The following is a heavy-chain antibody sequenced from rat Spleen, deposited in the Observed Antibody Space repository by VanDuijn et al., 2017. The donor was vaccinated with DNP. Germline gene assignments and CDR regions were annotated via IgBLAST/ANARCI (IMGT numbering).Heavy chain of an antibody. V-gene: IGHV5-31*01. CDR3: TIGETTVATSNY. D-gene: IGHD1-3*01. CDR2: ITSSGGNP. J-gene: IGHJ2*01. Sequence: EVQLVESGGDLVQSGRSLKLSCVASGFIFNNHWMTWIRQVPGKGLEWVASITSSGGNPNYPDSVKGRFTISRDITKNTLYLQMDSLRSEDTATYYCTIGETTVATSNYWGQGVMVTVSS. CDR1: GFIFNNHW.